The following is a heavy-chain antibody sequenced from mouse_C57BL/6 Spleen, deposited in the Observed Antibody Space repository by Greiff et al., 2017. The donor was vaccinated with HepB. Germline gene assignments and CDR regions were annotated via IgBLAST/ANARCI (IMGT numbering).Heavy chain of an antibody. CDR2: INSNGGST. V-gene: IGHV5-6-3*01. CDR3: ARMARTIN. Sequence: DVMLVESGGGFVQPGGSLKLSCAASGFTFSSYGMSWVRQTPDKRLELVATINSNGGSTYYPDSVKGRFTISRDNAKNTLYLQMSSLKSEDTAMYYCARMARTINWGQGTTLTVSS. CDR1: GFTFSSYG. J-gene: IGHJ2*01.